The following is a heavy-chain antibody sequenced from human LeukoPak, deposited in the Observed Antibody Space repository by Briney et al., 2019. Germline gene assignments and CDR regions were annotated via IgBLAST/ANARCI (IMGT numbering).Heavy chain of an antibody. V-gene: IGHV1-18*01. Sequence: ASVEVSCKASGYTFTSYGISWVRQAPGQGLEWMGWISAYNGNTNYAQMLQGRVTMTTDTSTSTAYMELRSLRSDDTAVYYCARDIVGGTYYDFWSGYLRPRDGMDVWGQGTTVTVSS. J-gene: IGHJ6*02. CDR3: ARDIVGGTYYDFWSGYLRPRDGMDV. CDR1: GYTFTSYG. CDR2: ISAYNGNT. D-gene: IGHD3-3*01.